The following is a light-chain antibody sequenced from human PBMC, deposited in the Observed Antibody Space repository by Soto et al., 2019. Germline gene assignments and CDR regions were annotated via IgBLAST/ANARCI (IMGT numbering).Light chain of an antibody. V-gene: IGKV1-6*01. CDR3: LQDYNYPWT. CDR2: AAT. Sequence: GARVTITCRASTGIRTDLSWYQQKPGKVPKVVIYAATSLHSGVPSRFSGSGSGTDFTLTISSLQPEDFATYYCLQDYNYPWTFGQGTKVDIK. CDR1: TGIRTD. J-gene: IGKJ1*01.